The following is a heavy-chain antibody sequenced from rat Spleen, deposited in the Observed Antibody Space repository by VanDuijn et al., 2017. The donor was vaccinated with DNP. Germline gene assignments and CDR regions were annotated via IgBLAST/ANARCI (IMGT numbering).Heavy chain of an antibody. D-gene: IGHD1-11*01. V-gene: IGHV5S13*01. CDR3: ARDAGGPFDY. CDR2: ISTSGEYA. J-gene: IGHJ2*01. CDR1: GFIFNKYG. Sequence: EVQLVESGGGLVQPGRSLKLSCAASGFIFNKYGMAWVRQAPTKGLEWVASISTSGEYAHYGNSVKGRFTVSRDDAKNTLYLQMNSLRSEDTATYYCARDAGGPFDYWGQGVMVTVSS.